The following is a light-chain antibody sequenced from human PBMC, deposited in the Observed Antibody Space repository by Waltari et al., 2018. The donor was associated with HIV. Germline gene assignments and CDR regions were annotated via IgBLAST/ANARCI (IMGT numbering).Light chain of an antibody. Sequence: QSALTQPPSASGSPGQSVTISCTGTSSDVGGYNYVSWYQQHPAKAPKLMIYDVNKRPSGVPDRFSGSKSGNTASLTVSGLQAEDEADYYCSSFAGSRTYVVLGGGTKLTVL. CDR2: DVN. CDR3: SSFAGSRTYVV. V-gene: IGLV2-8*01. J-gene: IGLJ2*01. CDR1: SSDVGGYNY.